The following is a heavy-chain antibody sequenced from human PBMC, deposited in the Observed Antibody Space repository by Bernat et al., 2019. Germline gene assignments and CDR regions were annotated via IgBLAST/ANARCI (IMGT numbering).Heavy chain of an antibody. Sequence: EVQLVESGGGLVQPGGSLRLSCAASGFTFSSYWMSWVRQAPGKGLEWVANIKQDGSEKYYVDSVKGRFTISRDNAKNSLYLQMNSLRAEDTAVYYCARDNDGSESIFDYWGQGTLVTVSS. V-gene: IGHV3-7*04. CDR3: ARDNDGSESIFDY. CDR2: IKQDGSEK. J-gene: IGHJ4*02. CDR1: GFTFSSYW. D-gene: IGHD3-10*01.